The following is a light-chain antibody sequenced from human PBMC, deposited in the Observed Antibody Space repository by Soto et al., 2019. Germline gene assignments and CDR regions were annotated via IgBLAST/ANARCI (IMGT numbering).Light chain of an antibody. CDR2: EVS. CDR1: SSDVGGYEY. CDR3: SSYTSSSTLV. J-gene: IGLJ2*01. Sequence: QPVLTQPASVSGSPGQSITISCTGTSSDVGGYEYVSWYQQHAGKVPKLMIYEVSNRPSGVSNRFSGSKSGNTASLTISGLQAEDEADYYCSSYTSSSTLVFGGGTQLTVL. V-gene: IGLV2-14*01.